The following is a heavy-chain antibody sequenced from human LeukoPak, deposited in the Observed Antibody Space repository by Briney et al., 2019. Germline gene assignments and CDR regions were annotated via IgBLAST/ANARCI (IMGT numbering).Heavy chain of an antibody. V-gene: IGHV3-23*01. CDR3: AKHPFYGSGLDYFDY. CDR2: ISANGGGT. Sequence: GGSLRLSCAASGFTFSNYAMSWVRQAPGKGLEWVSSISANGGGTYYADSVKGRFTISRDNSKNTLYLQMNSLRAEDTAVYYCAKHPFYGSGLDYFDYWGQGTLVTVSS. CDR1: GFTFSNYA. J-gene: IGHJ4*02. D-gene: IGHD3-10*01.